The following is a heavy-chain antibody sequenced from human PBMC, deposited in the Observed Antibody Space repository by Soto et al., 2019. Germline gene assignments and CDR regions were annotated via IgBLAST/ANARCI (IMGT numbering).Heavy chain of an antibody. V-gene: IGHV4-28*01. Sequence: PSETLSLTCAVSGYSISSSNWWGWIRQPPGKGLEWIGYIYYSGTTYYNPSLKSRVTMSVDTSKNQFSLKLTSVTAVDTAVYYWARREIQGPIDYGGQGPLVTVSS. J-gene: IGHJ4*02. CDR1: GYSISSSNW. CDR2: IYYSGTT. CDR3: ARREIQGPIDY. D-gene: IGHD1-26*01.